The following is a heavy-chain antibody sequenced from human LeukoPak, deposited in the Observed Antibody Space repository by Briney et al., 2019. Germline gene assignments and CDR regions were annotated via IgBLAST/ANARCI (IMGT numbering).Heavy chain of an antibody. D-gene: IGHD6-19*01. Sequence: GASVKVSCKASGYTFTSYYMHWVRQAPGQGLEWMGIINPSGGSTSYAQKFQGRVTMTRDTSTSTVYMELSSLRSEDTAVYYCARGSGSGWYYYYYGMDVWGQGTTVTVSS. CDR2: INPSGGST. CDR3: ARGSGSGWYYYYYGMDV. J-gene: IGHJ6*02. CDR1: GYTFTSYY. V-gene: IGHV1-46*01.